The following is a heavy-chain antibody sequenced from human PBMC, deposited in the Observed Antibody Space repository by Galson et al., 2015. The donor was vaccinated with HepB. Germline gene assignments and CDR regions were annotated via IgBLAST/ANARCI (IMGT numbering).Heavy chain of an antibody. D-gene: IGHD1-26*01. V-gene: IGHV3-23*01. Sequence: SLRLSCAASGFTFSNYAMSWVRQAPGKGLEWVSPISGSGGSTYYADSVKGRFTISRDNSKNTLYLQMNSLRVEDTAVYFCAKGGGSGSTFVAHYDYWGQGILVTVSS. CDR1: GFTFSNYA. CDR2: ISGSGGST. J-gene: IGHJ4*02. CDR3: AKGGGSGSTFVAHYDY.